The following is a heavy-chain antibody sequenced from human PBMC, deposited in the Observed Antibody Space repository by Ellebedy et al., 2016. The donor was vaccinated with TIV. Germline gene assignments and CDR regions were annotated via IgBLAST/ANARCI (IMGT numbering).Heavy chain of an antibody. D-gene: IGHD3-10*01. V-gene: IGHV3-15*01. CDR1: GLTFSNAW. J-gene: IGHJ4*02. Sequence: GESLKISCAASGLTFSNAWMSWVRQAPGEGLEWVGRIKSKSDGWTTDYAAPVKGRFSISRDDSNNRLYLQMSGLKIEDTGVYYCTTTYSTSGVDYWGQGTLVTVSS. CDR2: IKSKSDGWTT. CDR3: TTTYSTSGVDY.